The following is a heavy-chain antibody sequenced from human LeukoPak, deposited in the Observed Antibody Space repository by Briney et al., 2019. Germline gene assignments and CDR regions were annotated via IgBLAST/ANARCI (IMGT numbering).Heavy chain of an antibody. J-gene: IGHJ4*02. V-gene: IGHV3-23*01. Sequence: GGSLRLSCAASGFTFSSYAMSWGRQAPGKGLEWVPAISGSGGSTYYADSVKDRFTISRDNSKNTLYLQMNSLRAEDTAVYYCARVVTAAADALDYWGQGTLVTVSS. CDR2: ISGSGGST. CDR3: ARVVTAAADALDY. D-gene: IGHD6-13*01. CDR1: GFTFSSYA.